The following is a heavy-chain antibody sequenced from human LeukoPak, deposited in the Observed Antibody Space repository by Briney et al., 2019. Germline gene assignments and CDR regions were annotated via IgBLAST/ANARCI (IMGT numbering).Heavy chain of an antibody. CDR3: ASSLRRPHLGDY. CDR2: IYYSGST. CDR1: GGSISSGDYY. V-gene: IGHV4-30-4*01. J-gene: IGHJ4*02. D-gene: IGHD5/OR15-5a*01. Sequence: PSETLSLTCTVSGGSISSGDYYWSWIRQPPGKGLEWIGYIYYSGSTYYNPSLKSRVTISVDTSKNQFSLELSSVTAADTAVYYCASSLRRPHLGDYWGQGTLVTVSS.